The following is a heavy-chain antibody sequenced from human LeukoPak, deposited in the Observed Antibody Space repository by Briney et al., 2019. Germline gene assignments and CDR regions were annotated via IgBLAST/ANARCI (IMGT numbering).Heavy chain of an antibody. CDR2: INDSGGST. D-gene: IGHD3-10*01. CDR1: GFTVSSYA. CDR3: AKGHYYLDAFDI. V-gene: IGHV3-23*01. Sequence: GSLRLSCAASGFTVSSYAMSWVRQAPGKGLEWVSAINDSGGSTYYADSVKGRFTISRDNSKNTLYLQMNSLRAEDTAVYYCAKGHYYLDAFDIWGQGTMVTVSS. J-gene: IGHJ3*02.